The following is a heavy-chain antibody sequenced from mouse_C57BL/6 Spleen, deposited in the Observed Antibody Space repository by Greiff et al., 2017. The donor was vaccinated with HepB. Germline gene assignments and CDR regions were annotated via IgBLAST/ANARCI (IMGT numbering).Heavy chain of an antibody. CDR3: ARSLDGYYNYAMDY. Sequence: VQLQQSGAELVKPGASVKLSCKASGYTFTNYWMHWVKQRPGRGLEWIGRIDPNSGGTKYNEKFKSKATLTVDKPSSTAYMQLSSLTSEDSAVYYCARSLDGYYNYAMDYWGQGTSVTVSS. V-gene: IGHV1-72*01. CDR1: GYTFTNYW. D-gene: IGHD2-3*01. J-gene: IGHJ4*01. CDR2: IDPNSGGT.